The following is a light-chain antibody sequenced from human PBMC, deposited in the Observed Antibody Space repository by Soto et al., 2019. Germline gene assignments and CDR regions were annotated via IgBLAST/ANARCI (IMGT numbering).Light chain of an antibody. J-gene: IGKJ2*01. V-gene: IGKV3-11*01. Sequence: EIVLKQSPVTLSLSPGERANLSCRASQSISKYLAWYQQKPGQAPRLLISDASNRATEISARFTGSRSGTDVTLTISSLEPEDSAVYYCQQRSNWPPTFGQGTKLEIK. CDR1: QSISKY. CDR3: QQRSNWPPT. CDR2: DAS.